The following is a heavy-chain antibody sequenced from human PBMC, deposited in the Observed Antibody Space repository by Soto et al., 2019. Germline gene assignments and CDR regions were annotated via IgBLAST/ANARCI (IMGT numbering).Heavy chain of an antibody. CDR3: ARRRGYSYGVYYYGMDV. V-gene: IGHV5-51*01. D-gene: IGHD5-18*01. J-gene: IGHJ6*02. Sequence: GESLKISCKGSGYSFTSYWIAWVRQMPGKGLEWMGIIYPGDSDTRYSPSFQGQVTISADKSISTAYLQWSSLKASDTAMYYCARRRGYSYGVYYYGMDVWGQGTTVTVSS. CDR2: IYPGDSDT. CDR1: GYSFTSYW.